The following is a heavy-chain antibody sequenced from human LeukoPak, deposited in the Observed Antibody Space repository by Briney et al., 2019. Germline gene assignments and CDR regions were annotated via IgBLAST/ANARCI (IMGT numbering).Heavy chain of an antibody. J-gene: IGHJ3*02. V-gene: IGHV3-33*01. D-gene: IGHD4-23*01. CDR3: ARDRLGYYGGGDDAFDI. CDR2: IWYVGSNK. CDR1: GFTFSSYG. Sequence: GGSLRLSCAASGFTFSSYGMHWVRQAPGKGLEWVSVIWYVGSNKYYADSVKGRFTISRDNSKNTLYLQMNSLKAEERAVYYYARDRLGYYGGGDDAFDIWCQGTMVIVTA.